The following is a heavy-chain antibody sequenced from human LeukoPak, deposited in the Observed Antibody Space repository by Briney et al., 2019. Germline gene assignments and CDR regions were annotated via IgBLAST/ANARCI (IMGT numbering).Heavy chain of an antibody. CDR3: AKRGYCSSTSCYSPWFDP. V-gene: IGHV1-8*03. J-gene: IGHJ5*02. Sequence: GASVKVSCKASGYTFTSYDINWVRQATGQGLEWMGWMNPNSGNTGYAQKFQGRVTITRNTSISTAYMELSSLRSEDTAVYYCAKRGYCSSTSCYSPWFDPWGQGTLVTVSS. CDR1: GYTFTSYD. CDR2: MNPNSGNT. D-gene: IGHD2-2*02.